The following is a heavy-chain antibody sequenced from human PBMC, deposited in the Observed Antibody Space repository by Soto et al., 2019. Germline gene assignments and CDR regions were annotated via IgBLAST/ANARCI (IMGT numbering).Heavy chain of an antibody. V-gene: IGHV4-31*03. J-gene: IGHJ4*02. Sequence: QVQLQESGPGLVKPSQTLSLTCTVSGGSISSGGYYWSWIRQHPGKGLEWIGYIYYSGSTYYNPTLKSRVTVSVDTSKSQFSLKLSPVTAADTAVYYCARVYLAAAGPFDYWGQGTLVTVSS. CDR3: ARVYLAAAGPFDY. D-gene: IGHD6-13*01. CDR1: GGSISSGGYY. CDR2: IYYSGST.